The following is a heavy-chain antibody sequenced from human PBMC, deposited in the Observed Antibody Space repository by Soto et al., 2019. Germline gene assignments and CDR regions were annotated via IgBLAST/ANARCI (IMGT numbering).Heavy chain of an antibody. D-gene: IGHD4-17*01. CDR1: GGSVSSGDYY. J-gene: IGHJ4*02. CDR3: ARAPCYGGNSEEFDY. CDR2: IYYSGST. V-gene: IGHV4-31*03. Sequence: QVQLQESGPGLVKPSQTLSLTCSVSGGSVSSGDYYWSWIRQHPGKGLEWIGYIYYSGSTYYNPSLTCRVTMSVDTAKNAFSLKLGSVTAADKAVYYCARAPCYGGNSEEFDYWGQGTLVTVSS.